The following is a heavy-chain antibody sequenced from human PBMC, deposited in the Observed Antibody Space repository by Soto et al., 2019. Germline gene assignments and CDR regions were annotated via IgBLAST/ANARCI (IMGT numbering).Heavy chain of an antibody. CDR1: GFTFSSYA. CDR2: IGGRGVTA. J-gene: IGHJ4*02. V-gene: IGHV3-23*01. D-gene: IGHD3-3*01. Sequence: GGSLRLSCAASGFTFSSYAMSWFRQAPGEGLEWLSTIGGRGVTAFYADSVKGRFTISRDNSKDTLYLQMNSLRVEDTAVYYCAKRGDDFRSGYYYYFDYWGLGTLVTVSS. CDR3: AKRGDDFRSGYYYYFDY.